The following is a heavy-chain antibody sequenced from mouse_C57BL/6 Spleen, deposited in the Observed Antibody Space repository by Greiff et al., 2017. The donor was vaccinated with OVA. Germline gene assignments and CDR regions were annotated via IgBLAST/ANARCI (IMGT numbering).Heavy chain of an antibody. J-gene: IGHJ2*01. CDR1: GFTFSSYA. CDR3: TRAIHITPAFDY. V-gene: IGHV5-9-1*02. Sequence: EVKVVESGEGLVKPGGSLKLSCAASGFTFSSYAMSWVRQTPEKRLEWVAYISSGGDYIYYADTVKGRFTISRDNARNTLYLQMSSLKSEDTAMYYCTRAIHITPAFDYWGQGTTLTVSS. CDR2: ISSGGDYI. D-gene: IGHD1-1*01.